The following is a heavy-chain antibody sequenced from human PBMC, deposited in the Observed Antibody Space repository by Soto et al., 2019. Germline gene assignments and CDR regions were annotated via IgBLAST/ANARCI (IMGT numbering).Heavy chain of an antibody. D-gene: IGHD2-2*02. CDR1: GGSISSSSYY. V-gene: IGHV4-39*01. CDR3: ARLPYCSSTSCYKGAFDY. Sequence: QLQLQESGPGLVKPSETLSLTCTVSGGSISSSSYYWGWIRQPPGKGLEWIGSIYYSGSTYYNPSLKRRVTISVDTSKTQFSLKLSSVTAADTAVYYCARLPYCSSTSCYKGAFDYWGQGTLVTVSS. J-gene: IGHJ4*02. CDR2: IYYSGST.